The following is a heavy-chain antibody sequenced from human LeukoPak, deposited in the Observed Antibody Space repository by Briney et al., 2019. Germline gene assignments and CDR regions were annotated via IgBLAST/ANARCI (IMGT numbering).Heavy chain of an antibody. V-gene: IGHV1-46*01. CDR2: ITPSGGST. Sequence: ASVTVSCTASGYTFTSYYMHWVRQAPGQGLEWMGIITPSGGSTSYAQELQGRVTMTRDTSTSTVYMELSGLRSEDTAVYYCAREPPNEGYFDYWGQGTLVTVSS. J-gene: IGHJ4*02. CDR1: GYTFTSYY. CDR3: AREPPNEGYFDY.